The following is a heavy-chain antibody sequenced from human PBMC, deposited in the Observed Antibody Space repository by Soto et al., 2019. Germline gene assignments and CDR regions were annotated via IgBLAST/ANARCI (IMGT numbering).Heavy chain of an antibody. CDR3: ARGDTAMAYDY. J-gene: IGHJ4*02. CDR2: IIPIFGTA. V-gene: IGHV1-69*13. D-gene: IGHD5-18*01. Sequence: GASVKVSCKASGGTFSSDAISWVRQAPGQGLEWMGGIIPIFGTANYAQKFQGRVTITADESTSTAYMELSSLRSEDTAVYYCARGDTAMAYDYWGQGTLVTVSS. CDR1: GGTFSSDA.